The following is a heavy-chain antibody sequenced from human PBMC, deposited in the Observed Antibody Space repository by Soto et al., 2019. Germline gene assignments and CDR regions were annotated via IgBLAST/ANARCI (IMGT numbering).Heavy chain of an antibody. CDR2: IIPIFGTA. D-gene: IGHD2-21*01. CDR1: GGTFSSYA. Sequence: SVKVSCKASGGTFSSYAISWVRQAPGQGLEWMGRIIPIFGTANYAQKFQGRVTITADESTSTAYMELSSLRSEDTAVYYCARDATTHTLTDAFDIWGEGTMVTVSS. J-gene: IGHJ3*02. CDR3: ARDATTHTLTDAFDI. V-gene: IGHV1-69*13.